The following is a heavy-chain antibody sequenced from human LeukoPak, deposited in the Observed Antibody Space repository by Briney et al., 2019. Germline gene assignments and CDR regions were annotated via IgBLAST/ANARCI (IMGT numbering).Heavy chain of an antibody. D-gene: IGHD3-22*01. J-gene: IGHJ3*02. CDR3: ARVYYDSSGYSLGAFDI. CDR2: ISSSSSYI. Sequence: GGSLRLSCAASGFTFSSYSMNWVRQAPGKGLEWVSSISSSSSYIYYADSVKGRFTISRDNAKNSLYLQMNSLRAEDTAVYYCARVYYDSSGYSLGAFDIWGQGTMVTVSS. V-gene: IGHV3-21*01. CDR1: GFTFSSYS.